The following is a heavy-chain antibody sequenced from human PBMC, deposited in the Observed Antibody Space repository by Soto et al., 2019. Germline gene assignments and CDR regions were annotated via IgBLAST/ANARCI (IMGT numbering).Heavy chain of an antibody. CDR1: GYSFTSYW. Sequence: PGESLKISCKGSGYSFTSYWIGWVRQMPGKGLEWMGIIYPGDSDTRYSPSFQGQVTISADKSISTAYLQWSSLKASDTAMYYCARQGYKQDYYYYYGMDVWGQGTTVTVSS. D-gene: IGHD1-20*01. V-gene: IGHV5-51*01. J-gene: IGHJ6*02. CDR3: ARQGYKQDYYYYYGMDV. CDR2: IYPGDSDT.